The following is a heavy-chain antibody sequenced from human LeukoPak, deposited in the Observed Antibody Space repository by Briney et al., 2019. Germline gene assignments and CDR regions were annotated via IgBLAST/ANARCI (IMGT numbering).Heavy chain of an antibody. CDR1: GYTFTGYY. J-gene: IGHJ4*02. V-gene: IGHV1-2*04. CDR2: INPNSGGT. Sequence: ATVKVSCKASGYTFTGYYMHWVRQAPGQGLEWMGWINPNSGGTNYAQKFQGWVTMTRDTSISTAYMELSRLRSDDTAVYYCARAGTVEMTPLDYWGQGTLVTVSS. D-gene: IGHD5-24*01. CDR3: ARAGTVEMTPLDY.